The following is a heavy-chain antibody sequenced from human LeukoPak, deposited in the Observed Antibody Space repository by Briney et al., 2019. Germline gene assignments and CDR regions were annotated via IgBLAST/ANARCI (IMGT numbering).Heavy chain of an antibody. CDR2: FEPISGTK. CDR3: ARDKEEVAHYDWFDP. Sequence: ASVKVSCKTSGYPFSSYYMHGVRQAPGQGLEWMGIFEPISGTKRVAEKFQGRVNMTRDTATSTVYMELSSLRPEDTAMYYCARDKEEVAHYDWFDPWGQGTQVTVSS. CDR1: GYPFSSYY. V-gene: IGHV1-46*01. D-gene: IGHD3-10*01. J-gene: IGHJ5*02.